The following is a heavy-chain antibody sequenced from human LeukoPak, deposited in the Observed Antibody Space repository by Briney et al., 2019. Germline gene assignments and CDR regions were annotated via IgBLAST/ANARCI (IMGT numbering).Heavy chain of an antibody. J-gene: IGHJ4*02. Sequence: SVKVSCKASGGTFSSYAISWVRQAPGQGLEWMGRIIPILGIANYAQKFQGRVTITADKSTSTAYMELSSLRSENTAVYYCARYGGYVIPWGQGTLVTVSS. V-gene: IGHV1-69*04. CDR2: IIPILGIA. D-gene: IGHD4-17*01. CDR3: ARYGGYVIP. CDR1: GGTFSSYA.